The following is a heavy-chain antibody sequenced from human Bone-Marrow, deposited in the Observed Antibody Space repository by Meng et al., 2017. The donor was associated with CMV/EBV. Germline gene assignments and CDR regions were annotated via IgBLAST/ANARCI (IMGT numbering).Heavy chain of an antibody. CDR1: GFTFSNSD. J-gene: IGHJ4*02. V-gene: IGHV3-19*01. CDR3: ARDCSGGSCNSPH. Sequence: GESLKISCAASGFTFSNSDMNWVRQAPGKGLEWVSGVSWNGSRTHYADSVKGRFIISRDNSKNTLYLQMNSLRAEDTAVYYCARDCSGGSCNSPHWGQGTLVTVSS. D-gene: IGHD2-15*01. CDR2: VSWNGSRT.